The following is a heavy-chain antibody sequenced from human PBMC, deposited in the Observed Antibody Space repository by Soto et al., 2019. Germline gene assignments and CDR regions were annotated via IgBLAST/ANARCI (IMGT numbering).Heavy chain of an antibody. CDR2: IIPIFGTA. CDR1: GGTFSSYA. CDR3: ARDQAACSSTSCPYYYYYGMDV. J-gene: IGHJ6*02. Sequence: QVQLVQSGAEVKKPGSSVKVSCKASGGTFSSYAISWVRQAPGQGLEWMGGIIPIFGTANYAQKIQGRVTITADDSTSTAYMELSSLRSEDTAVYYCARDQAACSSTSCPYYYYYGMDVWGQGTTVTVSS. D-gene: IGHD2-2*01. V-gene: IGHV1-69*01.